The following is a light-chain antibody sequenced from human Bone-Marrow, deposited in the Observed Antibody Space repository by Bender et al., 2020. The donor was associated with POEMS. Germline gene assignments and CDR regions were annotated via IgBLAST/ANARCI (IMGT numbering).Light chain of an antibody. Sequence: QSALTQPPSASGSPGQSVTISCTGTSSDIGSYNYVSWYQQRPGKVPKIMIYEGTKRPSGVSNRFSGSKSGNTASLTISGLQAEDEADYYCSLYTSSSTWVFGGGTKLTVL. CDR1: SSDIGSYNY. CDR3: SLYTSSSTWV. CDR2: EGT. V-gene: IGLV2-14*01. J-gene: IGLJ3*02.